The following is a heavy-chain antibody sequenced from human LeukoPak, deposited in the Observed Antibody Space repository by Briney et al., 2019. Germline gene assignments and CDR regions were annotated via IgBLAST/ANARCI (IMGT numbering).Heavy chain of an antibody. Sequence: GGSLRLSCAASGFTFSDYYMSWIRQAPGKGLEWVSYISSSGSTIYYADSVKGRFTISRDNAKNSLHLQMNSLRAEDTAVYYCAKLPGMVPVVAFVDYWGQGTLVTVSS. J-gene: IGHJ4*02. CDR1: GFTFSDYY. D-gene: IGHD3-22*01. CDR2: ISSSGSTI. V-gene: IGHV3-11*01. CDR3: AKLPGMVPVVAFVDY.